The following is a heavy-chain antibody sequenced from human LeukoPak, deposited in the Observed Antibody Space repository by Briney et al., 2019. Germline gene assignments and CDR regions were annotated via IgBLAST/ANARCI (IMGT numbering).Heavy chain of an antibody. CDR2: IYSGGNT. V-gene: IGHV3-66*01. Sequence: GGSLRLSCAASGFTVSSNHMSWVRQAPGRGLEWVSVIYSGGNTYDADSVKGRFAISRDTSKNTLYLQMNSLRAEDTAVYYCARVTSEGYFVYWGQGTLVTVSS. CDR1: GFTVSSNH. CDR3: ARVTSEGYFVY. J-gene: IGHJ4*02.